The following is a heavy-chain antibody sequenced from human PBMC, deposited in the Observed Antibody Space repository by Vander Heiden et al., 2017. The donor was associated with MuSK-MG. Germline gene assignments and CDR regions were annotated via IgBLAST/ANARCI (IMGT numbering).Heavy chain of an antibody. CDR3: VTCLWLERGDF. CDR1: GDSIRRSSYY. J-gene: IGHJ4*02. D-gene: IGHD3-9*01. Sequence: QLQLQESGPGLVKPSETLSLTCTVSGDSIRRSSYYWGWIRQPPGKGLEWIGNMYASEITYYNPSLKSRVTISVDTSNNQFSLSLRSVTAADTAIYYCVTCLWLERGDFWGQGTLVTVSS. CDR2: MYASEIT. V-gene: IGHV4-39*07.